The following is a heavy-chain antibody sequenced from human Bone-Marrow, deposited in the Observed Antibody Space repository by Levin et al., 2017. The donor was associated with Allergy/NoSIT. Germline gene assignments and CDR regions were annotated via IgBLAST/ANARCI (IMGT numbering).Heavy chain of an antibody. CDR3: AGSSSGTAHFDA. D-gene: IGHD2-21*02. Sequence: SVKVSCKASGGIFSTYVISWVRQAPGQGLEWVGGIVPIFGTTHNAQKLQGRITITADKSTSTAYMELRGLGSEDTAVYYCAGSSSGTAHFDAWGQGTLVTVSS. CDR1: GGIFSTYV. CDR2: IVPIFGTT. V-gene: IGHV1-69*06. J-gene: IGHJ4*02.